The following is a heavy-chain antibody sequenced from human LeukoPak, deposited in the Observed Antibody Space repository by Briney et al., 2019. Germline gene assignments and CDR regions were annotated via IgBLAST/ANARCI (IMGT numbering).Heavy chain of an antibody. D-gene: IGHD6-13*01. CDR2: IKQDGSEK. V-gene: IGHV3-7*01. J-gene: IGHJ4*02. CDR3: AGCSSC. CDR1: GFTFSNAW. Sequence: GGSLRLSCAASGFTFSNAWMSWVRQAPGKGLEWVANIKQDGSEKYYVDSVKGRFTISRDNAKNSLYLQMNSLRAEDTAVYYCAGCSSCWGQGTLVTVSS.